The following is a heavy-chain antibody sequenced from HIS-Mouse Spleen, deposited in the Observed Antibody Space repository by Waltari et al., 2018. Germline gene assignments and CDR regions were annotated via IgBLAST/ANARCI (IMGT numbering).Heavy chain of an antibody. CDR2: NNPNNGNT. Sequence: QVQLVQSGAEVKKPGASVKVSCKASGYTFTSYDINWVRQATGQGLEWMGWNNPNNGNTGNDKKFKGRVTMTRNTSISTAYMELSSLRSEDTAVYYCARTYSSSWYYYYYGMDVWGQGTTVTVSS. CDR1: GYTFTSYD. CDR3: ARTYSSSWYYYYYGMDV. V-gene: IGHV1-8*01. D-gene: IGHD6-13*01. J-gene: IGHJ6*02.